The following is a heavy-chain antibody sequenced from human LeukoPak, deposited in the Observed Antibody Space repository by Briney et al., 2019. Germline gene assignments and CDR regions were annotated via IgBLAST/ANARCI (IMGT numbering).Heavy chain of an antibody. J-gene: IGHJ4*02. CDR3: SSPGIAAAGPFDY. D-gene: IGHD6-13*01. CDR1: GYTFTGYY. V-gene: IGHV1-2*02. CDR2: INPNSGGT. Sequence: ASVKVSCKASGYTFTGYYMHWVRQAPGKGLEWMGWINPNSGGTNYAQKFQGRVTMTRDTSISTAYMELSRLRSDDTAVYYCSSPGIAAAGPFDYWGQGTLVTVSS.